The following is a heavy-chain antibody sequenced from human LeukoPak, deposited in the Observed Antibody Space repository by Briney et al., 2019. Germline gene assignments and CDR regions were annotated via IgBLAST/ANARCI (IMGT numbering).Heavy chain of an antibody. D-gene: IGHD3-16*01. J-gene: IGHJ4*02. CDR3: TKVGGGSYFDY. CDR2: ISGSGADT. V-gene: IGHV3-23*01. Sequence: GGSLRLSCAASGFTFSSYAMNWVRQAPGKGLEWVSFISGSGADTYYADSVKGRFTISRDDSKNTLYLQMNTLRAEDTALYFCTKVGGGSYFDYWGQGTPVTVSS. CDR1: GFTFSSYA.